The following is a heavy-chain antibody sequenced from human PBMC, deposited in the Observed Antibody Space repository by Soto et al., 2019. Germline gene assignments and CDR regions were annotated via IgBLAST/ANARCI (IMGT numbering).Heavy chain of an antibody. V-gene: IGHV3-21*01. CDR2: ISSSSSYI. Sequence: EVQLVESGGGLVKPGGSLRLSCAASGFTFSSYSMNWVRQAPGKGLEWVSSISSSSSYIYYADSVKGRFTISRDNAKNSLYLQMNRPRAEDTAVYYCAKREYSGQNDYWGQGTLVTVSS. J-gene: IGHJ4*02. CDR3: AKREYSGQNDY. D-gene: IGHD5-12*01. CDR1: GFTFSSYS.